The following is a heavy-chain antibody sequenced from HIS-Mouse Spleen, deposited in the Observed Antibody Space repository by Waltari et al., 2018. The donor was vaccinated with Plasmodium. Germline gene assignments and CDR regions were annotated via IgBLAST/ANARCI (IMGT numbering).Heavy chain of an antibody. J-gene: IGHJ4*02. CDR3: ARAPRRWVEGIYGPTEDY. D-gene: IGHD3-10*01. V-gene: IGHV4-39*07. CDR2: LYYRGGS. CDR1: GGSIRSSSYY. Sequence: QLQLQESGPGLVNPSETLSRTCTVPGGSIRSSSYYWGRSRRPPGRGLVWIGSLYYRGGSRHNPSLKSRLTISVDTSKHQFSVKRSPVTAANTAVYYWARAPRRWVEGIYGPTEDYWGQGTLVTGSS.